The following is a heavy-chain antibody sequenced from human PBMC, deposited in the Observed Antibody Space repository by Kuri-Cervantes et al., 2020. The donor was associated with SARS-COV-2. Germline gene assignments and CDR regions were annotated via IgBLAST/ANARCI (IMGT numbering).Heavy chain of an antibody. D-gene: IGHD3-22*01. CDR3: ARDPNYYDSSANEGFDY. V-gene: IGHV3-30*03. J-gene: IGHJ4*02. Sequence: GSLRLSCAASGFTFSSYGMHWVRQAPGKGLEWVAVISYDGSNKYYADSVKGRFTISRDNSKNTLYLQMNSLRAEDTAVYYCARDPNYYDSSANEGFDYWGQGTLVTVSS. CDR1: GFTFSSYG. CDR2: ISYDGSNK.